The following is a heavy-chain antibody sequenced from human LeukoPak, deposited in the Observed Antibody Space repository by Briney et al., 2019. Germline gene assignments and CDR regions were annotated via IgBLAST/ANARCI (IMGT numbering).Heavy chain of an antibody. CDR3: ARAVTNYNPLDV. CDR2: MNPNNGNT. D-gene: IGHD4/OR15-4a*01. J-gene: IGHJ6*04. Sequence: ASVKVSCKXXXXXXTXNNXDWVRQAPGQGLEWMGWMNPNNGNTGYAQKFQGRVTMTRDISITTAYMELSSLGSEDTAVYYCARAVTNYNPLDVWGKGTSVTVSS. CDR1: XXXXTXNN. V-gene: IGHV1-8*01.